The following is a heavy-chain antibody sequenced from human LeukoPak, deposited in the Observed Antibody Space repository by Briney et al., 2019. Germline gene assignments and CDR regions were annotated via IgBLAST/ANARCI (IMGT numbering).Heavy chain of an antibody. Sequence: GGSLRLSCVASGFTLSISAMNWVRQAPGKGLEWVSTISGSGGTTDYADSVKGRFTISRDNSKNTLYLQMNSLRAEDTAIYYCAKGAMEDDYYYYGMDVWGQGTTVTVSS. CDR2: ISGSGGTT. D-gene: IGHD1-1*01. CDR3: AKGAMEDDYYYYGMDV. J-gene: IGHJ6*02. CDR1: GFTLSISA. V-gene: IGHV3-23*01.